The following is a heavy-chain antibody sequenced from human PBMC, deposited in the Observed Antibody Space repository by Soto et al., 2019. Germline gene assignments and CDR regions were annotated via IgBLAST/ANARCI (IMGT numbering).Heavy chain of an antibody. J-gene: IGHJ6*02. CDR1: GFTFSSYA. CDR2: ISGSSGST. CDR3: ASIYDSSGYYLFYYYGMDV. Sequence: EAQLLESGGGLVQPGGSLRLSCAASGFTFSSYAMSWVRQAPGKGLEWVSAISGSSGSTYYADSVKGRFTISRDNTKNTLYLQMNSLRAEDTALYYCASIYDSSGYYLFYYYGMDVWGQGTTVTVSS. V-gene: IGHV3-23*01. D-gene: IGHD3-22*01.